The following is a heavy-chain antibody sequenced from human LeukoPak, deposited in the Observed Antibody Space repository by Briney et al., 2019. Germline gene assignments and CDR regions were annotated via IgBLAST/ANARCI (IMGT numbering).Heavy chain of an antibody. Sequence: PSETLSLTCTVSGGSISSYYWSWIRQPAGKGLEWIGRIYTSGSTNYNPSLKSRVTMSVGTSKNQFSLKLSSVTAADTAVYYCARGAYYYGSGLPFDPWGQGTLVTVSS. CDR1: GGSISSYY. J-gene: IGHJ5*02. V-gene: IGHV4-4*07. CDR2: IYTSGST. CDR3: ARGAYYYGSGLPFDP. D-gene: IGHD3-10*01.